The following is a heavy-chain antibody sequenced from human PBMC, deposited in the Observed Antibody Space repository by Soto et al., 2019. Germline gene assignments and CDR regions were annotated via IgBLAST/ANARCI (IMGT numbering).Heavy chain of an antibody. J-gene: IGHJ6*03. CDR3: ERRVGVDTAMVPYYYYYMDV. Sequence: SETLSLTCTVSGGSISSYYWSWIRQPPGKGLEWIGYIYYSGSTNYNPSLKSRVTISVDTSKNQFSLKLSSVTAADTAVYYCERRVGVDTAMVPYYYYYMDVWGKGTTVTVSS. D-gene: IGHD5-18*01. V-gene: IGHV4-59*08. CDR2: IYYSGST. CDR1: GGSISSYY.